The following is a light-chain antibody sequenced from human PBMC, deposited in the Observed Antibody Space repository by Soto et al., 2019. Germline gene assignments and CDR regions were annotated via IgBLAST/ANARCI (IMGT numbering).Light chain of an antibody. CDR3: QQADSFPLS. CDR1: QGIRID. J-gene: IGKJ4*01. Sequence: DIQMTQSPSSLSASVGDRVTITCRASQGIRIDLGWFQQRPGKAPKRLIYGASSLQSGVPSRFSGSGYGTEFTLTISNLQPEDFATYYCQQADSFPLSFGGGTKVEI. CDR2: GAS. V-gene: IGKV1-17*02.